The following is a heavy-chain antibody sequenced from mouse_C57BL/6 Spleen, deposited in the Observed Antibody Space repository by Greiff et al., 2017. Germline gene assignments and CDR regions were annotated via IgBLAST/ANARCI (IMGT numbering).Heavy chain of an antibody. D-gene: IGHD2-4*01. Sequence: EVMLVESGGGLVKPGGSLKLSCAASGFTFSSYAMSWVRQTPEKGLEWVATISDGASYTYYPDNVKGRSTISRDNAKNNLYLQMSHLKAEDTAMYYCARERGDYDGRWYFDDWGKGTTVTVSS. CDR2: ISDGASYT. V-gene: IGHV5-4*01. CDR1: GFTFSSYA. J-gene: IGHJ1*03. CDR3: ARERGDYDGRWYFDD.